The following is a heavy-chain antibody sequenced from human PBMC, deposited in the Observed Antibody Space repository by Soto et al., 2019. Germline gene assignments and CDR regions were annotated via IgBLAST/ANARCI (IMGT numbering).Heavy chain of an antibody. D-gene: IGHD3-3*01. V-gene: IGHV3-15*01. CDR1: CFSFRNAW. Sequence: PGGPLTLSRAAPCFSFRNAWLRWAPPAPGKGLELVGRIKSKTDGGTTDYDAPVTGRFTISRDDSKNTLYLQMNSLKTEDTAVYYCTTDWIFGVVIPPWGQGTRVTVSS. J-gene: IGHJ5*02. CDR3: TTDWIFGVVIPP. CDR2: IKSKTDGGTT.